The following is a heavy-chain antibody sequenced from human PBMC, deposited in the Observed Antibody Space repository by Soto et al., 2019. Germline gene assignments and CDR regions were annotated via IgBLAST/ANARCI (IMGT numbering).Heavy chain of an antibody. D-gene: IGHD3-22*01. CDR3: ASYYDSSGPTYDH. CDR2: IYYSGTT. J-gene: IGHJ4*01. V-gene: IGHV4-30-4*01. CDR1: GGSVSTGDHY. Sequence: PSETLSLTCTVSGGSVSTGDHYWSWIRQPPGRGLEWIGYIYYSGTTYYNPSRKSRVFMSVDTSRNQFSLKLSSVTAADTAVYYCASYYDSSGPTYDHWGQGILVTTSS.